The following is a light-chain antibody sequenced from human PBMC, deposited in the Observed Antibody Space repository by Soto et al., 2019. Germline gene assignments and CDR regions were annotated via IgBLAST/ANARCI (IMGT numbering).Light chain of an antibody. CDR2: GNN. V-gene: IGLV1-47*02. Sequence: QSVLTQPPSASGTPGQRVTISCSGSSSNIGSNYVYWYQQLPGTAPKLLIFGNNQRPSGVPDRFSGSTSGTSASLAISGLRSEDEADYYCAAWDDSLSGYVFGTGTKVTVL. CDR1: SSNIGSNY. J-gene: IGLJ1*01. CDR3: AAWDDSLSGYV.